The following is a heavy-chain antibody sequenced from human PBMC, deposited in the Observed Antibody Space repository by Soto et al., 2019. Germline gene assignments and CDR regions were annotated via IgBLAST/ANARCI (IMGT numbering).Heavy chain of an antibody. J-gene: IGHJ6*02. CDR1: GYSFTTYG. V-gene: IGHV1-18*01. Sequence: QVQLVQSGGEVKKPGASVKVSCKTSGYSFTTYGISWVRQAPGQGLEWMGWISAYNGNTNYAQKLQDRVTMTTDTSTSTAYMELRSLRSDDTAVYYGAREGPAPYYYYGMDVWGQGITVTVSS. CDR2: ISAYNGNT. CDR3: AREGPAPYYYYGMDV.